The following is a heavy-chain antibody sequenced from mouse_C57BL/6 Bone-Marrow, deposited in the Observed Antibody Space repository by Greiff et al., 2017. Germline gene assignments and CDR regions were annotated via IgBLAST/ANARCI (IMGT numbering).Heavy chain of an antibody. Sequence: EVMLVESGGGLVKPGGSLKLSCAASGFTFSSYTMSWVRQTPEKRLQWVAAISGGGGNTYYPDSVKGRFTISSDNNKNILYLKMGSMRSEDTTLENCSRQVTTVLATKYFDVGGTGTTVTVSS. J-gene: IGHJ1*03. D-gene: IGHD1-1*01. V-gene: IGHV5-9*01. CDR2: ISGGGGNT. CDR3: SRQVTTVLATKYFDV. CDR1: GFTFSSYT.